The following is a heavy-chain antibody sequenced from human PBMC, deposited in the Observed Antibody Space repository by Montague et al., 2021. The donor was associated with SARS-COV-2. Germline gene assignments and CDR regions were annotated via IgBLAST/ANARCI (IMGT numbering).Heavy chain of an antibody. D-gene: IGHD2-2*01. CDR2: INYSGSA. V-gene: IGHV4-59*01. J-gene: IGHJ6*02. Sequence: SETLSLTCTVSGGSISSYYWKWIRQSPGKGLEWIGYINYSGSANYNPSLKSRVTISVDTSKNQLSLNLSSVTAADTAVYYCARRGVVVIPAVVEYYYGMDVWGRGTLVRVSS. CDR3: ARRGVVVIPAVVEYYYGMDV. CDR1: GGSISSYY.